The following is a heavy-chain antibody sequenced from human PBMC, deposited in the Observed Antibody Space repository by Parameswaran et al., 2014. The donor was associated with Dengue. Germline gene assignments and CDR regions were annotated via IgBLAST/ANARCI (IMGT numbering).Heavy chain of an antibody. CDR2: ISSSGSTV. CDR3: ARDPLSSSWYPPAFDY. Sequence: VRQAPGKGLEWVSYISSSGSTVYYADSVKGRFTISRDNAKNSLYLQMNSLRAEDTAVYYCARDPLSSSWYPPAFDYWGQGTLVTVSS. V-gene: IGHV3-11*01. J-gene: IGHJ4*02. D-gene: IGHD6-13*01.